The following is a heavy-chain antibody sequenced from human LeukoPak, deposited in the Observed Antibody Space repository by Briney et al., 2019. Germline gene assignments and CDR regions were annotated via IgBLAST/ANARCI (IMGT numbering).Heavy chain of an antibody. Sequence: GASVKVSCKASGYSFTGYYMHWVRQAPGQGLEWMGWINPNSGDTKYAQKFQGRVTMARDTSISTDYMGLTRLRSDDTAVYYCARGGLRVMVYRLYCMDVWGKGTTVTVSS. D-gene: IGHD2-8*01. CDR1: GYSFTGYY. V-gene: IGHV1-2*02. J-gene: IGHJ6*03. CDR3: ARGGLRVMVYRLYCMDV. CDR2: INPNSGDT.